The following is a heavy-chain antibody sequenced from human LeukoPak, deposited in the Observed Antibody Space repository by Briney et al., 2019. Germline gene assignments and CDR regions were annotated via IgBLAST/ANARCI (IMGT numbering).Heavy chain of an antibody. CDR2: ISSNGGST. D-gene: IGHD6-19*01. J-gene: IGHJ5*02. CDR3: ARDSTSGWYHDH. CDR1: GFTFSWHA. V-gene: IGHV3-64*04. Sequence: PGGSLRLSCSASGFTFSWHAMHWVRQAPGKGLEYVSAISSNGGSTYYADSVKGRFTISRDNSKNTPFLQMNSLRAADTAVYYCARDSTSGWYHDHWGQGTLVTVSS.